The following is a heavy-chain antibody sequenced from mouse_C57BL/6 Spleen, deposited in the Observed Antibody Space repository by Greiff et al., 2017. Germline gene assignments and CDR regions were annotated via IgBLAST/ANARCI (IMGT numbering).Heavy chain of an antibody. J-gene: IGHJ1*03. D-gene: IGHD1-1*01. CDR3: ARSDGSSWWYFDV. Sequence: QVQLQQSGAELVKPGASVKISCKASGYAFSSYWMNWVKQRPGKGLEWIGQIYPGDGDTNYNGKFKGKATLTADKSSSTAYMQLSSLTSEDSAVYFCARSDGSSWWYFDVWGTGTTVTVSS. CDR1: GYAFSSYW. CDR2: IYPGDGDT. V-gene: IGHV1-80*01.